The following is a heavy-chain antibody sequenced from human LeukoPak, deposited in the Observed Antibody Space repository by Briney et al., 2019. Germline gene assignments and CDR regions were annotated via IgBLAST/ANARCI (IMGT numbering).Heavy chain of an antibody. J-gene: IGHJ4*02. V-gene: IGHV1-2*02. CDR1: GYTFTGYY. D-gene: IGHD3-16*02. CDR3: ARDTGMITFGGVIVNFDY. Sequence: VASVKVSCKASGYTFTGYYMHWVRQAPGQGLEWMGWINPNSGGTNYAQKFQGRVTMTRDTPISTAYMELSRLRSDDTAVYYCARDTGMITFGGVIVNFDYWGQGTLVTVSS. CDR2: INPNSGGT.